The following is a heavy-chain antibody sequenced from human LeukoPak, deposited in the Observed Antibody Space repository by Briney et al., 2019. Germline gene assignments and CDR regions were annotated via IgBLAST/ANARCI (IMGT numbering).Heavy chain of an antibody. D-gene: IGHD6-19*01. J-gene: IGHJ4*02. Sequence: GGSLRLPCAASGFNFNKCDMTWARQAPGKGLEWVSTITGRSDKTYYTDSVKGRYVTSRDNSKDTLYLQTNSLRAEDTALYYCAKGGWLDDLGQGALVTVSS. CDR1: GFNFNKCD. CDR2: ITGRSDKT. CDR3: AKGGWLDD. V-gene: IGHV3-23*01.